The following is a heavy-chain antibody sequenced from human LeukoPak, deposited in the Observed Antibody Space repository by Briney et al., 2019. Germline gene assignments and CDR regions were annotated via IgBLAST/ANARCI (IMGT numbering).Heavy chain of an antibody. CDR3: ARGRSRYSSGWYPPSVEYLNH. CDR2: IYYSGST. J-gene: IGHJ1*01. V-gene: IGHV4-39*07. D-gene: IGHD6-19*01. Sequence: SETLSLTCTVSGGSISSSSYYWGWIRQPPGKGLEWIGSIYYSGSTYYNPSLKSRVTILVDTSENQLSLKLSSVTAADTAVYYCARGRSRYSSGWYPPSVEYLNHWGQGTLVTVSS. CDR1: GGSISSSSYY.